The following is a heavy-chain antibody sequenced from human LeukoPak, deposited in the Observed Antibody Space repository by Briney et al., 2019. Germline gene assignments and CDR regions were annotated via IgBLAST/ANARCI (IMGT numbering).Heavy chain of an antibody. CDR2: TYYSGST. D-gene: IGHD3-16*01. J-gene: IGHJ4*02. CDR1: GGSISSYD. CDR3: AARMITFGGVAAPEIN. Sequence: SETLSLTCTVSGGSISSYDWSWIRQPPGKGLEWIGYTYYSGSTNYNPSLKSRVTISVDTSKNQFSLKLSSVTAPDTAVYYCAARMITFGGVAAPEINWGQGTLVTVSS. V-gene: IGHV4-59*01.